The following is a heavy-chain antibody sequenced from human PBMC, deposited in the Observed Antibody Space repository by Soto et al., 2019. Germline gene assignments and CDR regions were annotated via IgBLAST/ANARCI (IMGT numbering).Heavy chain of an antibody. V-gene: IGHV3-11*01. CDR3: ARVTNYRYFDL. CDR2: STPRGNTN. CDR1: GCTFSDYY. J-gene: IGHJ2*01. Sequence: QVQLVESGGGLVKPGVSLRLSCAASGCTFSDYYMTWIRQAPGKGLEWVSSSTPRGNTNYYADSVKGRFTISRDNAKNSVSLHLDSLSVGDTAVYYCARVTNYRYFDLVGRGVLVTVSS.